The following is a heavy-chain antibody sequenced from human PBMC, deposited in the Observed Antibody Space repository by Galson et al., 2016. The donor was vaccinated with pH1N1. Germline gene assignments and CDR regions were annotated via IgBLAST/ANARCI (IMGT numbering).Heavy chain of an antibody. CDR3: AHSLYGDYVGWFDP. J-gene: IGHJ5*02. CDR2: IYWNDDK. V-gene: IGHV2-5*01. CDR1: GFSLSTSGVG. D-gene: IGHD4-17*01. Sequence: PALVKPTQTLTLTCTFSGFSLSTSGVGVGWIRQPPGKALEWLALIYWNDDKRYSPSLKSRLTITKDTSKNQVVLTMPNMDPVDTATYPCAHSLYGDYVGWFDPWGQGTLVTVSS.